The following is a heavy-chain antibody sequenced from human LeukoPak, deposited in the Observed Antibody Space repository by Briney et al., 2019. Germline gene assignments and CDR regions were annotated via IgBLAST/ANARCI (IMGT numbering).Heavy chain of an antibody. Sequence: PSETLSLTCAVYGGSFSGYYWSWIRQPPGKGLEWIGEINHRGATNYNPSLKSRVTISVDTSKNQFSLKLSSVTAADTAVYYCARDLIRYDSSGYYYHDAFDIWGQGTMVTVSS. CDR3: ARDLIRYDSSGYYYHDAFDI. D-gene: IGHD3-22*01. V-gene: IGHV4-34*01. J-gene: IGHJ3*02. CDR1: GGSFSGYY. CDR2: INHRGAT.